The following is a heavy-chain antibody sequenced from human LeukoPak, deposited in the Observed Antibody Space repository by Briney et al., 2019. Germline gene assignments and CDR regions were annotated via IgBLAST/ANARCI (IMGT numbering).Heavy chain of an antibody. D-gene: IGHD3-10*01. J-gene: IGHJ3*02. Sequence: GSLRLSCAASGFTFSSYAMSWVRQAPGKGLEWVSAISGSGGSTYYADSVKGRFTISRDNSKNTLYLQMSSLRAEDTAVYYCAKGLYYYGSGSSLSGDDAFDIWGQGTMVTVSS. CDR1: GFTFSSYA. CDR3: AKGLYYYGSGSSLSGDDAFDI. CDR2: ISGSGGST. V-gene: IGHV3-23*01.